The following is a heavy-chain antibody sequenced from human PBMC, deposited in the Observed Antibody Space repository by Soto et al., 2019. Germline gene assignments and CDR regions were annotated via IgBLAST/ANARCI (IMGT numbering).Heavy chain of an antibody. D-gene: IGHD6-13*01. CDR1: GGSISNGDYY. J-gene: IGHJ4*02. V-gene: IGHV4-30-4*01. CDR3: ARDGAATGSVYLDY. Sequence: PSETLSLTCTVSGGSISNGDYYWSWIRQPPGKGLECIGYIYYSGSTYYNTSLKSRVTISVDTSKNQISLKLTSVTAADTAVYYCARDGAATGSVYLDYWGQGTLVTVSS. CDR2: IYYSGST.